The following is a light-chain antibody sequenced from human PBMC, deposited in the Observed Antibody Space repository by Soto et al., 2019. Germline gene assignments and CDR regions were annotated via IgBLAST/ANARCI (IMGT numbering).Light chain of an antibody. CDR2: GAS. CDR1: QRVSSSY. CDR3: QQYGSSRGEFT. Sequence: EIVLTQSPGTLSLSPGERATLSCRASQRVSSSYLAWYQQKPGQAPRLLIYGASIRATAIPDRFSGSGSGTDLTLTISRLEAEDFAVYYCQQYGSSRGEFTFGPGTKVAIK. J-gene: IGKJ3*01. V-gene: IGKV3-20*01.